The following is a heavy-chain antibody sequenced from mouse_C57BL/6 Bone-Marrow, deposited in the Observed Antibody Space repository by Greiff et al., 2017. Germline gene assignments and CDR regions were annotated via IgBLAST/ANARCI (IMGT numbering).Heavy chain of an antibody. Sequence: VQLKESGPELVKPGASVKISCKASGYSFTDYNMNWVKQSNGKSLEWIGVINPNYGTTSYNQKFKGKATLTVDQSSSTAYMQLNSLTSEDAAVYYCSRGYDYDYAMDYWGQGTSVTVSS. V-gene: IGHV1-39*01. D-gene: IGHD2-4*01. CDR3: SRGYDYDYAMDY. CDR2: INPNYGTT. CDR1: GYSFTDYN. J-gene: IGHJ4*01.